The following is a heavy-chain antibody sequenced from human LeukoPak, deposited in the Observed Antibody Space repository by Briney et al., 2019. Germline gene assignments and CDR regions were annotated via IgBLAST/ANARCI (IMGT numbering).Heavy chain of an antibody. CDR2: ISGSGGST. J-gene: IGHJ2*01. CDR1: GFTFSSYA. CDR3: AKGGSKGPLRGSSWKIVWYFDL. D-gene: IGHD6-13*01. V-gene: IGHV3-23*01. Sequence: GGSLRLFCAVSGFTFSSYAMSWVRQAPGKGLEWVSAISGSGGSTYYADSVKGRFTISRDNSKNTLYLQMNSLRAEDTAVYYCAKGGSKGPLRGSSWKIVWYFDLWGRGTLVTVSS.